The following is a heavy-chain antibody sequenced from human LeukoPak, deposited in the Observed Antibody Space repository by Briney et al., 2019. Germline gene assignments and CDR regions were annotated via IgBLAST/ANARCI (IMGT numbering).Heavy chain of an antibody. CDR2: INHSGST. CDR1: GGSLSGYY. CDR3: ARAGYSSGWFNYFDY. Sequence: SETLSLTCAVYGGSLSGYYWSWIRQPPGKGLEWIGEINHSGSTNYNPSLKSRVTISVDTSKNQFSLKLSSVTAADTAVYYCARAGYSSGWFNYFDYWGQGTLVTVSS. J-gene: IGHJ4*02. V-gene: IGHV4-34*01. D-gene: IGHD6-19*01.